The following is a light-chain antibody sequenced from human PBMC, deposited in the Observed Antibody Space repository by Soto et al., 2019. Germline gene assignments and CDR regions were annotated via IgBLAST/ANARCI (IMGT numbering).Light chain of an antibody. CDR2: AAS. V-gene: IGKV1-39*01. J-gene: IGKJ1*01. CDR3: QQSYSTLWT. Sequence: DIQMTQSPSSLSASVGDRVAISCRASQKISNYLNWYQQKPGKAPKLLIYAASSLQSGVPSRFSGSGSGTDFTLTISSLQSEDFATYYCQQSYSTLWTFGQGTKVDIK. CDR1: QKISNY.